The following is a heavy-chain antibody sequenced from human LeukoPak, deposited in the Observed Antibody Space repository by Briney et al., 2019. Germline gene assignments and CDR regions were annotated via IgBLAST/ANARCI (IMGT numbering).Heavy chain of an antibody. D-gene: IGHD5-24*01. J-gene: IGHJ3*02. V-gene: IGHV3-30-3*01. CDR2: ISYDGSNK. CDR3: AKEEEMATIGGAFGI. CDR1: GFTFSSYA. Sequence: PGRSLRLSCAASGFTFSSYAMHWVRQAPGKGLEWVAVISYDGSNKYYADSVKGRFTISRDNSKNTLYLQMNSLRAEDTAVYYCAKEEEMATIGGAFGIWGQGTMVTVSS.